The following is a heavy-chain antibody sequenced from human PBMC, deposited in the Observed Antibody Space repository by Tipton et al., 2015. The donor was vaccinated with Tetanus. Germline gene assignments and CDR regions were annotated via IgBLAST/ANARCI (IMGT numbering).Heavy chain of an antibody. CDR1: GYTFTGYY. D-gene: IGHD3-22*01. CDR2: IDPNSGDT. Sequence: QLVQSGAELKKPGASVKVSCTASGYTFTGYYMYWVRQAPGQGLEWVGWIDPNSGDTIYAQNFQGRVPMTRDTSISTVYMELSRLRSDGTAVYYCARDRGDYICYGMDVWGPGTTVTVSS. J-gene: IGHJ6*02. V-gene: IGHV1-2*02. CDR3: ARDRGDYICYGMDV.